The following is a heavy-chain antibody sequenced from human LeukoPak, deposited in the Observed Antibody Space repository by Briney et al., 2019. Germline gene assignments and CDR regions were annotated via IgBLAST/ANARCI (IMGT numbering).Heavy chain of an antibody. CDR3: TRQGRY. CDR2: IYPGASDT. CDR1: GYTFASYG. J-gene: IGHJ4*02. Sequence: KVSCKASGYTFASYGISWVRQMPGKGLEWMGVIYPGASDTRYSPSFQGQVTMSADKSITTAYLQWGSLKASDTAMYYCTRQGRYWGQGTRVTVSS. V-gene: IGHV5-51*01.